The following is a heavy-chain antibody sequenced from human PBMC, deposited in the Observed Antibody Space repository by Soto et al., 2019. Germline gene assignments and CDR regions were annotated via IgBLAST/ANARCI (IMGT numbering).Heavy chain of an antibody. D-gene: IGHD3-22*01. CDR3: ARLYNGDYYDSSGYYYGMDV. V-gene: IGHV5-51*01. Sequence: GESLNISCNGSGYSFTIYLIGWVRQMPGKGLEWMGIIYPGDSDTRYSPSFQGQVTISADKSISTAYLQWSSLKASDTAMYYCARLYNGDYYDSSGYYYGMDVWGQGTTVTVSS. CDR1: GYSFTIYL. CDR2: IYPGDSDT. J-gene: IGHJ6*02.